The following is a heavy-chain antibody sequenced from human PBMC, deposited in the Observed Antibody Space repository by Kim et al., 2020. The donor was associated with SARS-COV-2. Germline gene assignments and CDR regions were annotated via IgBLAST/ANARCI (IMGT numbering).Heavy chain of an antibody. Sequence: SETLSLTCSVSGGSISSGDYYWSWIRQPPGKGLEWIGSIYYSGTTYYNPSLQSRLTISVDTSKDHFSLNLNCVSATDTGVYFCARDSGGYGRVDYWGQGALVTVSS. J-gene: IGHJ4*02. CDR1: GGSISSGDYY. CDR2: IYYSGTT. V-gene: IGHV4-30-4*01. D-gene: IGHD5-18*01. CDR3: ARDSGGYGRVDY.